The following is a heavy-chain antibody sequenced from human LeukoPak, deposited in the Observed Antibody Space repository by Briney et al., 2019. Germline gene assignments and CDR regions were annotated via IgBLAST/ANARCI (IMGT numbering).Heavy chain of an antibody. Sequence: PGGSLRLSCAASGFTFSTYTMNWVRQAPGKGLEWVSYITSSSSIMYYADFVKGRFTISRDNAKNSLFLQMSSLRAEDTALYYCARGPYGDYVDAFDIWGQGTMVTVSS. CDR3: ARGPYGDYVDAFDI. CDR2: ITSSSSIM. D-gene: IGHD4-17*01. J-gene: IGHJ3*02. V-gene: IGHV3-48*01. CDR1: GFTFSTYT.